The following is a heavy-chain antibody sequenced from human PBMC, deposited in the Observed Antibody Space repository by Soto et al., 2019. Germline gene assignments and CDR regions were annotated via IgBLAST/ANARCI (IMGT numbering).Heavy chain of an antibody. J-gene: IGHJ4*02. V-gene: IGHV4-59*08. CDR1: GGSISSYY. D-gene: IGHD5-12*01. Sequence: SETLSLTCTVSGGSISSYYWSWIRQPPGKGLEWIGYIYYTGSTNYNPSLKSRVTISVDASKNQFSLSLTSVTAADTAVYYCARHSGGYNGFDFSYWGQGALVTVSS. CDR3: ARHSGGYNGFDFSY. CDR2: IYYTGST.